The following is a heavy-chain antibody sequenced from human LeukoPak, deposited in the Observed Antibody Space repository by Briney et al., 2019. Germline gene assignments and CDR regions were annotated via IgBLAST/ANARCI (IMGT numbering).Heavy chain of an antibody. CDR2: INHSGST. CDR1: GGSFSGYY. CDR3: VRGSTVTSFTY. Sequence: PSETLSLTCAVYGGSFSGYYWSWIRQPPGKGMEWIGEINHSGSTNYNPSLKSRVTISVDTSKNQFSLRLSSVTAADTAVFYCVRGSTVTSFTYWGQGTLVTVSP. D-gene: IGHD4-17*01. J-gene: IGHJ4*02. V-gene: IGHV4-34*01.